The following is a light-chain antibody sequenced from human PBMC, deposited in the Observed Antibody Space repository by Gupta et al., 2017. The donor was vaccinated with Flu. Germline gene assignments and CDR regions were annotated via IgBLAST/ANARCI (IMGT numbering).Light chain of an antibody. CDR3: QCYDTSLTGYV. Sequence: QSVLTQPPSVSGPPGQRVAVSCSGSSSNIETIYDVHWYQQLPGTAPKYLISGDNNRPSGVPDRFSGSKTGTSASLAITGLQAEDEADYYCQCYDTSLTGYVFGTGTKVTVL. CDR2: GDN. CDR1: SSNIETIYD. J-gene: IGLJ1*01. V-gene: IGLV1-40*01.